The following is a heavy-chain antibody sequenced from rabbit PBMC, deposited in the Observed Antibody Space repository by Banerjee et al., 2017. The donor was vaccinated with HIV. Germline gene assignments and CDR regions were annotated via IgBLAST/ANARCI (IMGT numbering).Heavy chain of an antibody. D-gene: IGHD7-1*01. J-gene: IGHJ4*01. V-gene: IGHV1S39*01. CDR2: ISSGGST. CDR3: ARDLTGVTGWNFNL. Sequence: QEQLKESGGGLVQPGGSLKLSCKASGSDFSSYYMTWVRQAPGKGLEYIGYISSGGSTYYAGWVNDRFTISKTSWTTVTLQMTSLTAADTATYFCARDLTGVTGWNFNLWGPGTLVTVS. CDR1: GSDFSSYY.